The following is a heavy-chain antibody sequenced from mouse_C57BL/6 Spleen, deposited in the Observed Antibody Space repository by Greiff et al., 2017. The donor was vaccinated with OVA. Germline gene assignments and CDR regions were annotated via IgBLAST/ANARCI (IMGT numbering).Heavy chain of an antibody. Sequence: EVMLVESGGGLVQPGGSLSLSCAASGFTFTDYYMSWVRQPPGKALEWLGFIRNKANGYTTEYSASVKGRFTISRDNSQSILYLQMNALRAEDSATYDCARYYSGSSYVDYWGQGTTLTVSS. CDR1: GFTFTDYY. CDR2: IRNKANGYTT. CDR3: ARYYSGSSYVDY. D-gene: IGHD1-1*01. J-gene: IGHJ2*01. V-gene: IGHV7-3*01.